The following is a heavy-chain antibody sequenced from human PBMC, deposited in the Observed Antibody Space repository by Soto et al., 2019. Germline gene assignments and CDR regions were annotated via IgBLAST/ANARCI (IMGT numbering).Heavy chain of an antibody. J-gene: IGHJ4*02. V-gene: IGHV3-30-3*01. CDR3: ASGSILWFGAITGDY. CDR1: GFTFSSYA. D-gene: IGHD3-10*01. Sequence: QVQLVESGGGVVQPGRSLRLSCAASGFTFSSYAMHWVRQAPGKGLEWVAVISYDGSNKYYADSVKGRFTISRDNSKNTLYLPMNSLRAEDTAVYYCASGSILWFGAITGDYWGQGTLVTVSS. CDR2: ISYDGSNK.